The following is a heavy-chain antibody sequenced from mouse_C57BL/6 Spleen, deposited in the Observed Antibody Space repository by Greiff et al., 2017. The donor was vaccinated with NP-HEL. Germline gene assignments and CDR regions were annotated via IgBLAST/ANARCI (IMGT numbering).Heavy chain of an antibody. CDR2: IYPSDSET. CDR1: GYTLTSYW. J-gene: IGHJ4*01. CDR3: ARYRKDAMDY. V-gene: IGHV1-61*01. Sequence: QVQLQQPGAELVRPGSSVKLSCKASGYTLTSYWMDWVKQRPGQGLDWIGNIYPSDSETHYNQKFKDKATLTVDKSSSTAYMQLSSLTSEDSAVYYCARYRKDAMDYWGQGTSVTVSS.